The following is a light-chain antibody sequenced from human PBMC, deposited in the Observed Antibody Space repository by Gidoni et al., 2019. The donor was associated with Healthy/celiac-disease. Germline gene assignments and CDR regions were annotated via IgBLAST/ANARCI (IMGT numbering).Light chain of an antibody. CDR1: SGSVSTSDY. CDR2: NTN. Sequence: QTVVTQEPSFSVSPGGTVTLTCGLSSGSVSTSDYPSWYQQTPGQAPRPLIYNTNTRSSGVPDRFSGSILGNKAALTITGAQADDESDYYCVLYMGSGIGVFGGGTKLTVL. V-gene: IGLV8-61*01. CDR3: VLYMGSGIGV. J-gene: IGLJ3*02.